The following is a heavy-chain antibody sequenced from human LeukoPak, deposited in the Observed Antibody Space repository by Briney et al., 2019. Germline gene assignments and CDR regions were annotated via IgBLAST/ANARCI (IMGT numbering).Heavy chain of an antibody. CDR1: GFTFSSYA. J-gene: IGHJ1*01. CDR2: ISSTSTYI. V-gene: IGHV3-21*01. D-gene: IGHD6-19*01. CDR3: ARFETVAAKPIEH. Sequence: AGGSLRLSCAASGFTFSSYAMNWVRQAPGKGLDWVSSISSTSTYILYADSVKDRFTISRDNARNSLYLQMNSLRAEDTAVYYCARFETVAAKPIEHWGPGTLVTVSS.